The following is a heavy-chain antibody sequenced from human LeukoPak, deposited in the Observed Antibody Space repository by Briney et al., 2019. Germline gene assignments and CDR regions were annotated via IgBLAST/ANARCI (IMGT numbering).Heavy chain of an antibody. J-gene: IGHJ5*02. CDR3: ARVASGSWNWFDP. V-gene: IGHV3-74*01. Sequence: QPGGSLRLSCAASGFTFSSYWMHWVRQAPGKGLVWVSRINTDGGTTTYADSVKGRSTISRDNAKNTLYLQMSSLRAEDTAVYYCARVASGSWNWFDPWGQGTLVTVSS. D-gene: IGHD1-26*01. CDR1: GFTFSSYW. CDR2: INTDGGTT.